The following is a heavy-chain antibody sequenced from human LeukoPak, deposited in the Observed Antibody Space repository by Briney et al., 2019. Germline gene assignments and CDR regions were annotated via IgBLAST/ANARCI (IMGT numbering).Heavy chain of an antibody. CDR1: GGSISSYY. J-gene: IGHJ4*02. V-gene: IGHV4-4*07. CDR3: AIEDTAIDY. CDR2: IYTSGST. D-gene: IGHD5-18*01. Sequence: SETLSLICTVSGGSISSYYWSWIRQPAGKGLEGIGRIYTSGSTNYNPSLKGRVNKSVDNSKNQFPLKLSSVPAADTAVYYRAIEDTAIDYWGQGTLVTVSS.